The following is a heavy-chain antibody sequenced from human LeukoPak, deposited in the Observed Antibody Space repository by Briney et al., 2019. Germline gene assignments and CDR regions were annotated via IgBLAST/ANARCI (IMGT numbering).Heavy chain of an antibody. Sequence: PSETLSLTCTVSGGSISSYYWSWIRQPAGKGLEWIGRIYTSGSTNYNPSLKSRVTMSVDTSKNQFSLKLSSVTAADTAVYYCARERKEYYDFWSAKGHLDVWGQGTMVTVSS. CDR2: IYTSGST. D-gene: IGHD3-3*01. J-gene: IGHJ3*01. CDR1: GGSISSYY. CDR3: ARERKEYYDFWSAKGHLDV. V-gene: IGHV4-4*07.